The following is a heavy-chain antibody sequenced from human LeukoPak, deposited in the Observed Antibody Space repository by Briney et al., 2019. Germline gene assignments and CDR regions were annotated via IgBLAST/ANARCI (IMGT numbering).Heavy chain of an antibody. V-gene: IGHV4-59*12. CDR2: IYYSGST. CDR3: ARGRITGTTRSYYYYGMDV. Sequence: SETLSLTCTVSGGSISSYYWSWIRQPPGEGLEWIGYIYYSGSTNYNPSLKSRVTISVDTSKNQFSLKLSSVTAADTAVYYCARGRITGTTRSYYYYGMDVWGQGTTVTVSS. D-gene: IGHD1-7*01. CDR1: GGSISSYY. J-gene: IGHJ6*02.